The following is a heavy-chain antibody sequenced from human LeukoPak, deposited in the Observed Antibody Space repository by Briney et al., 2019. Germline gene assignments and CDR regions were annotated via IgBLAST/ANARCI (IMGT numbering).Heavy chain of an antibody. V-gene: IGHV4-59*01. D-gene: IGHD5-24*01. Sequence: PSETLSLTCTVSGGSISSYYWSWLRQPPGKGLEWIGYIYYSGSTNYNPSLKSRVTISVDTSKNQFSLKLSSVTAADTAVYYCARNDLEMATIGGGFDYWGQGTLVTVSS. CDR1: GGSISSYY. CDR3: ARNDLEMATIGGGFDY. J-gene: IGHJ4*02. CDR2: IYYSGST.